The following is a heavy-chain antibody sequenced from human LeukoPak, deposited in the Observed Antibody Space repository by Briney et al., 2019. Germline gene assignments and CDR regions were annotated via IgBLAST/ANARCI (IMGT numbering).Heavy chain of an antibody. CDR2: IYSGGST. Sequence: GGSLRLSCAASGFTVSSNYMSWVRQAPGKGLEWVSVIYSGGSTYYADSVKGRFTISRDNSKNTLYLQMNSLRAEDTAVYYCAKMGHYYDSSGYVYWGQGTLVTVSS. V-gene: IGHV3-53*01. CDR3: AKMGHYYDSSGYVY. D-gene: IGHD3-22*01. J-gene: IGHJ4*02. CDR1: GFTVSSNY.